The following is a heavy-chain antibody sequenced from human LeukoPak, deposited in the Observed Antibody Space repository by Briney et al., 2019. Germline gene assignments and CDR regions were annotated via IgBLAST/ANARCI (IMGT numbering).Heavy chain of an antibody. CDR1: GGSFSGYY. D-gene: IGHD3-22*01. CDR2: INHSGST. V-gene: IGHV4-34*01. CDR3: ARGSGEYYYDSSGYPDY. J-gene: IGHJ4*02. Sequence: PSETLSLTCAVYGGSFSGYYWSWIRQPPGKGLEWIGEINHSGSTNCNPSLKSRVTISVDTSKNQLSLKLSSVTAADTAVYYCARGSGEYYYDSSGYPDYWGQGNLVTVSS.